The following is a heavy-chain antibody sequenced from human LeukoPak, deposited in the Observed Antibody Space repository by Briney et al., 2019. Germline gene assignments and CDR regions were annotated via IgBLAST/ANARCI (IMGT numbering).Heavy chain of an antibody. CDR2: MNPNSGNT. J-gene: IGHJ5*02. Sequence: ASVKVSCKASGYTFTSYDINWVRQATGQGLGWMGWMNPNSGNTGYAQKFQGRVTMTRNTSISTAYMELSSLRSEDTAVYYCARGSRIAARRYWFDPWGQGTLVTVSS. D-gene: IGHD6-6*01. CDR3: ARGSRIAARRYWFDP. V-gene: IGHV1-8*01. CDR1: GYTFTSYD.